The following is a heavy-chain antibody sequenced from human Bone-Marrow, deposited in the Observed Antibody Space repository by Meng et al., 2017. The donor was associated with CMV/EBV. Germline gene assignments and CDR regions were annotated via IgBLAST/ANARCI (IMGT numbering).Heavy chain of an antibody. CDR2: IWYDGSNQ. CDR1: GFTFSNYG. Sequence: GGSLRLSCAASGFTFSNYGMHWVRQAPGKGLEWVAVIWYDGSNQYYADSVKGRFTSSRDNPKNTLYLQMKSLRAEDTAVYYCARDTNSNYVLPLYYYDGMDVWGQGTTVTVSS. D-gene: IGHD4-11*01. J-gene: IGHJ6*02. CDR3: ARDTNSNYVLPLYYYDGMDV. V-gene: IGHV3-33*01.